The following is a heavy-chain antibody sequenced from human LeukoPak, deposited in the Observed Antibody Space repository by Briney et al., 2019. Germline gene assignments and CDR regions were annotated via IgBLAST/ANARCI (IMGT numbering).Heavy chain of an antibody. CDR3: ARERTGYYIVY. J-gene: IGHJ4*02. V-gene: IGHV3-30*04. CDR1: GFTFSNYA. CDR2: ISYDGSGK. Sequence: PGGSLRLSCAASGFTFSNYAMHWVRQAPGKGLEWVALISYDGSGKYYSDSVKGRFTISRDSSENTLYLQMNSLRAEDTAIYYCARERTGYYIVYWGQGTLVTVSS. D-gene: IGHD3-3*01.